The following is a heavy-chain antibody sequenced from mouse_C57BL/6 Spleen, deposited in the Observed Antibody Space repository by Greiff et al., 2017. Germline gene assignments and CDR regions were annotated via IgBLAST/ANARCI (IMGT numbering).Heavy chain of an antibody. V-gene: IGHV2-2*01. D-gene: IGHD1-1*01. CDR3: ASLIITSVVAHWYFDV. CDR1: GFSLTSYG. J-gene: IGHJ1*03. Sequence: QVQLQQSGPGLVQPSQSLSITCTVSGFSLTSYGVHWVRQSPGKGLEWLGVIWSGGSTDYNAAFISRLSISKDNSKSQVFFKMNSLQADDPAIYYCASLIITSVVAHWYFDVWGTGTTVTVSS. CDR2: IWSGGST.